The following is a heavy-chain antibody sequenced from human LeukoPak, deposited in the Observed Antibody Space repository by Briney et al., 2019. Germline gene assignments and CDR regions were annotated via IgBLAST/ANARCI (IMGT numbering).Heavy chain of an antibody. Sequence: PGGSLRLSCAASGFTFDDYAMHWVRQAPGKGLEWVSGINWNSGGIGYADSVKGRFTISRDNAKNSLYLQMNSLRAEDTAVYYCARGVGATISYYHYYIDVWGKGTTVTVSS. V-gene: IGHV3-9*01. D-gene: IGHD1-26*01. CDR1: GFTFDDYA. J-gene: IGHJ6*03. CDR3: ARGVGATISYYHYYIDV. CDR2: INWNSGGI.